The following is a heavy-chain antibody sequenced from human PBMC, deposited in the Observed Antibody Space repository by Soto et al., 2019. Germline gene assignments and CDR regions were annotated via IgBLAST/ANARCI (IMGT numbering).Heavy chain of an antibody. CDR1: GGTISSWY. J-gene: IGHJ4*02. CDR3: ASRYGSAIDY. V-gene: IGHV4-59*08. CDR2: IYYSGST. Sequence: QVQLQESGPGLVKPSETLSLTCTVSGGTISSWYWSWIRQPPGKGLEWIGYIYYSGSTNCNPSLXSXVXITXDTSKNQFSLKLSSVTAADTAVYYWASRYGSAIDYWGQGTLVTVSS. D-gene: IGHD1-26*01.